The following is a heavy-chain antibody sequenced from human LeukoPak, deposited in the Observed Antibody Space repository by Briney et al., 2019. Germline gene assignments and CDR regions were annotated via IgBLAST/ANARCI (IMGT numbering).Heavy chain of an antibody. D-gene: IGHD4-17*01. V-gene: IGHV4-59*08. CDR1: DDSITMYY. CDR2: VDHTGST. Sequence: SETLSLTCSVSDDSITMYYWTWIRQPPGKGLEWIGYVDHTGSTNFNPSLNGRVSISRDTTKNLFSLRLRSVTAADTAVYYCARVVSQYGDYAWIVNWFDPWGQGTLVTVSS. CDR3: ARVVSQYGDYAWIVNWFDP. J-gene: IGHJ5*02.